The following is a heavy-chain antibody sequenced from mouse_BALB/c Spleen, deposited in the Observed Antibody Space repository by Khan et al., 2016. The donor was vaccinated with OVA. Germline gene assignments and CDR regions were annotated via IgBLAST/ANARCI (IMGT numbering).Heavy chain of an antibody. CDR3: AREWAAWFPY. V-gene: IGHV1-77*01. J-gene: IGHJ3*01. D-gene: IGHD1-3*01. Sequence: QVQLQQSGAELARPGASVKLSCKASGYTFTDYYINWMRQRTGQGLEWIGEFYPGSDNTYYNEKFKGKATLTADKSSSTAYMQLSSLTSEDYAVYFCAREWAAWFPYWGQGTLVTVSA. CDR2: FYPGSDNT. CDR1: GYTFTDYY.